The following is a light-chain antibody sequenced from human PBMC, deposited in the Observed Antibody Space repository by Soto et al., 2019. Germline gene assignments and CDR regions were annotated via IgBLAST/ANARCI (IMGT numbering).Light chain of an antibody. CDR1: QSLSST. CDR3: QQYDNWPLT. CDR2: AAS. J-gene: IGKJ4*01. V-gene: IGKV3-15*01. Sequence: ETVMTQSPAILSVSPGERATLSCRTSQSLSSTLAWYQQRPGQAPRLLIYAASTRAPGIPARFSGSGSGTEFTLTISSLQSEDFAVYYCQQYDNWPLTFGGGTKVEIK.